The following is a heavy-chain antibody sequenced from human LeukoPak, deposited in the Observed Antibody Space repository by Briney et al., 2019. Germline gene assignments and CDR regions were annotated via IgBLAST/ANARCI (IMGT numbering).Heavy chain of an antibody. J-gene: IGHJ6*03. CDR2: IYTSGST. D-gene: IGHD4-17*01. Sequence: SETLSLTCTVSGRCISSSYWSWIRQPAGKGLEWIGRIYTSGSTNYNPSLKSRVTMSVDTSKNQFSLKLSSVTAADTAVYYCASEGNTVTTNYYYYYMDVWGKGTTVTVSS. CDR3: ASEGNTVTTNYYYYYMDV. V-gene: IGHV4-4*07. CDR1: GRCISSSY.